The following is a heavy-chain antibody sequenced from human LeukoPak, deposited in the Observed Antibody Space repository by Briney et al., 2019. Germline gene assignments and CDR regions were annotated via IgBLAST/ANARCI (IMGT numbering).Heavy chain of an antibody. CDR1: GGSISSSSDY. CDR3: ARRAYSAAYWKHFDY. V-gene: IGHV4-39*01. CDR2: IYYHENT. D-gene: IGHD1-1*01. J-gene: IGHJ4*02. Sequence: PSETLSLTCTVSGGSISSSSDYWGWIRQAPGKGLEWIGSIYYHENTYYNSSLKSRVTTSVDTSKNQFSLKLNSVTAADTAVYFCARRAYSAAYWKHFDYWGQGTLVTASS.